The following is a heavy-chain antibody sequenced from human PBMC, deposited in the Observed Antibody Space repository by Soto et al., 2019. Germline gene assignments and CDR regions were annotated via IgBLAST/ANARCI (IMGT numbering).Heavy chain of an antibody. CDR2: INPNSGGT. D-gene: IGHD5-12*01. CDR3: ARDIVATIPNYYYYYYGMDV. V-gene: IGHV1-2*02. Sequence: GASVKVSCKASGYTSTGYYMHWVRQAPGQGLEWMGWINPNSGGTNYAQKFQGRVTMTRDTSISTAYMELSRLRSDDTAVYYCARDIVATIPNYYYYYYGMDVWGQGTTVTVSS. J-gene: IGHJ6*02. CDR1: GYTSTGYY.